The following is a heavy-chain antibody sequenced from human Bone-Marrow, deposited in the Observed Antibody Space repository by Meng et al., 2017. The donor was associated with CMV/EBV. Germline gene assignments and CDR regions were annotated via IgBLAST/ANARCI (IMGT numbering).Heavy chain of an antibody. Sequence: SVRLSCAASGFTFSSYGMHWVRQAPGKGLEWVAFIRYDGSNKYYADSVKGRFTISRDNSKNTLYLQMNSLRAEDTAVYYCAIVDEDYWGQGTLVTVSS. J-gene: IGHJ4*02. V-gene: IGHV3-30*02. CDR2: IRYDGSNK. CDR1: GFTFSSYG. D-gene: IGHD5-24*01. CDR3: AIVDEDY.